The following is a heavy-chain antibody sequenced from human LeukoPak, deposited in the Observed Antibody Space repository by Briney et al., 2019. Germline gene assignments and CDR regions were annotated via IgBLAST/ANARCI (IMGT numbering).Heavy chain of an antibody. D-gene: IGHD6-19*01. CDR3: ARFAVHRRLAVAGQFGLDY. V-gene: IGHV1-46*01. Sequence: AASVKVSCKASGYIFTSYYMHWVRQAPGQGLEWMGIINPSGGTTNYAQKFKDRVTMTRDTSTSTAYMELSSLRSDDTAVYYCARFAVHRRLAVAGQFGLDYWGQGTLVTVSS. CDR1: GYIFTSYY. J-gene: IGHJ4*02. CDR2: INPSGGTT.